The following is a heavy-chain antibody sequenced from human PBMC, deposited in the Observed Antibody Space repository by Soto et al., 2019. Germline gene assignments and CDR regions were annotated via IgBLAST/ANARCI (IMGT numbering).Heavy chain of an antibody. J-gene: IGHJ6*03. D-gene: IGHD3-3*02. CDR3: ARALRGIASTNYCYYMDV. CDR2: MNPNSGNT. CDR1: GYTFTSYD. V-gene: IGHV1-8*01. Sequence: ASVKVSCKASGYTFTSYDINWVRQATGQGLEWMGWMNPNSGNTGYAQKFQGRVTMTRNTSISTAYMELSSLRSEDTAVYYCARALRGIASTNYCYYMDVWGKGTTVTVSS.